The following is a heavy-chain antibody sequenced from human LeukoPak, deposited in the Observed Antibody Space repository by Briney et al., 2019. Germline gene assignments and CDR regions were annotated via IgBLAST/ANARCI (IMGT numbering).Heavy chain of an antibody. CDR3: IGGASGSLAH. Sequence: PSETLCLTCTVSRASISDNYWSWSRQPAGKALEWIGRTYTSGDTNYNPSLKSRASVSVDTSKNQFYLSLRYVTAADTAVYCTIGGASGSLAHWGPGTLVTVSS. V-gene: IGHV4-4*07. J-gene: IGHJ4*02. CDR1: RASISDNY. CDR2: TYTSGDT. D-gene: IGHD6-13*01.